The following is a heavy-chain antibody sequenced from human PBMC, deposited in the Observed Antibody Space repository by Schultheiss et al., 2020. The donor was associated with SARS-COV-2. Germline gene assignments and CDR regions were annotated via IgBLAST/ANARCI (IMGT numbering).Heavy chain of an antibody. J-gene: IGHJ4*02. V-gene: IGHV3-15*01. CDR3: ARARTSDSSGYLWEREFDY. D-gene: IGHD3-22*01. Sequence: GGSLRLSCAASGLIFSDYYMTWIRQAPGKGLEWVGRIKSKTDGGTRDYAAPVKGRFTISRDDSKNTLYLQMNSLKTEDTAVYYCARARTSDSSGYLWEREFDYWGQGTLGTVSS. CDR2: IKSKTDGGTR. CDR1: GLIFSDYY.